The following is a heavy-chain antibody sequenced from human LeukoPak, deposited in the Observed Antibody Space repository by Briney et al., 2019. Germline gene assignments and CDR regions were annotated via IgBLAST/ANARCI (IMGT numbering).Heavy chain of an antibody. CDR3: ARQIIRGQYLIHFDY. V-gene: IGHV4-59*08. D-gene: IGHD1-26*01. CDR2: IYYSGNT. Sequence: SETLSLTCTVSDDSISNYYWSWIRQPPGKGLEWIGYIYYSGNTYYNPSLRSRVTISVDTSKSQFSLRLNSVTAADTAVYYCARQIIRGQYLIHFDYWSQGALVTVSS. J-gene: IGHJ4*02. CDR1: DDSISNYY.